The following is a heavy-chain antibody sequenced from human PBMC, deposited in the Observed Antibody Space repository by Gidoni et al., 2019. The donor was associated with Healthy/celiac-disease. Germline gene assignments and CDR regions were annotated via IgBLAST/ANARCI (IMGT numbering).Heavy chain of an antibody. Sequence: EVQLVESGGGLVKPGGSLRLSCAASGFTFSSYSMNWVRQAPGKGLEWVSSISSSGSTIYYADSVKGRFTISRDNAKNSLYLQMNSLRAEDTAVYYCATAPTFEDVSYFDYWGQGTLVTVSS. CDR2: ISSSGSTI. J-gene: IGHJ4*02. CDR3: ATAPTFEDVSYFDY. V-gene: IGHV3-21*01. CDR1: GFTFSSYS. D-gene: IGHD3-16*01.